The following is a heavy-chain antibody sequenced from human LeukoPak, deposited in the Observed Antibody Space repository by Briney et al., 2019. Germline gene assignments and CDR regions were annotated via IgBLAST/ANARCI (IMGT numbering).Heavy chain of an antibody. J-gene: IGHJ5*01. D-gene: IGHD6-19*01. CDR2: INSDGYSI. CDR3: TRAGYSSGFDS. CDR1: RFTFSGYW. V-gene: IGHV3-74*03. Sequence: GGSLRLSCAASRFTFSGYWMHWVRQAPGKGLVWVSRINSDGYSITYADSVKGRFTISRDNAKNTLYLQMNSLIAEDTAVYFCTRAGYSSGFDSWGQGTLVTLSS.